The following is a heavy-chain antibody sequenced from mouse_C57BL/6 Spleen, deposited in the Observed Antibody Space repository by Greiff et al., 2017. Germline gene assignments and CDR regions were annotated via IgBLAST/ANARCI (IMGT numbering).Heavy chain of an antibody. CDR1: GYTFTSYW. V-gene: IGHV1-69*01. Sequence: QVQLQQPGAELVMPGASVKLSCKASGYTFTSYWMHWVKQRPGQGLEWIGEIDPSDSYTNYNQKFKCKSTLTVDKSSSTAYMQLSSLTYEDSAVYYCAREWDYWGQGTTLTVSS. J-gene: IGHJ2*01. CDR3: AREWDY. CDR2: IDPSDSYT.